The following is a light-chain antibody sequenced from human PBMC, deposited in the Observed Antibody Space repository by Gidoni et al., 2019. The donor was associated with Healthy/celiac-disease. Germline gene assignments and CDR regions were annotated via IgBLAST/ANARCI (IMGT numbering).Light chain of an antibody. J-gene: IGKJ4*01. CDR2: AAS. V-gene: IGKV1-39*01. Sequence: IQMTQSPSSLSASVGDRVTITCRASQSISSYLNWYQQKPWKAPKRLIYAASRLQSGVPSRVSDSGSETDFTLTISSLQPEDFATYDCQQSYSTPTFGGGAKVEIK. CDR1: QSISSY. CDR3: QQSYSTPT.